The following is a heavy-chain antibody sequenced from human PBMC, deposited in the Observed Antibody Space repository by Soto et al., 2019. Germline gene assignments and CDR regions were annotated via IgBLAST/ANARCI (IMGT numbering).Heavy chain of an antibody. V-gene: IGHV3-49*04. CDR1: GFNFGDYG. D-gene: IGHD6-6*01. CDR3: TRFQAARFEF. Sequence: PGGSLRLFCIASGFNFGDYGVSWVRQAPGKGLQYIGLIRNKGYGGTTEYAASVKGRFSISRDDSKSTVYLQMNSLKTEDTAVYYCTRFQAARFEFWGQGTLVTVS. J-gene: IGHJ4*02. CDR2: IRNKGYGGTT.